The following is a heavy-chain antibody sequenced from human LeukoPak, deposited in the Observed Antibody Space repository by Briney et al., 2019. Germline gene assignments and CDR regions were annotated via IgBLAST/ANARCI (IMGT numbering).Heavy chain of an antibody. CDR3: ARQVWNYSDWFDP. D-gene: IGHD1-7*01. Sequence: PSETLSLTCAVSGYSISSGYYWGWIRQPPGKGLEWIGSIYHSGSTYYNPSLKSRVTISVDTSKNQFSLKLSSVTAADTAVYYCARQVWNYSDWFDPWGQGTLVTVSS. CDR2: IYHSGST. J-gene: IGHJ5*02. CDR1: GYSISSGYY. V-gene: IGHV4-38-2*01.